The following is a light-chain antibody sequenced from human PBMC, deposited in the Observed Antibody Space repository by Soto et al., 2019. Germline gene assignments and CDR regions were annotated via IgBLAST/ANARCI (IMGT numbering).Light chain of an antibody. V-gene: IGKV1-5*01. CDR1: QRMSAW. CDR3: QRYDTYPWT. Sequence: DIQMTQSPTTLSASVGDRVIITCRASQRMSAWLAWYQQKPGIAPKLLIYDASSLEDGVPSMFSGSGSGTDFTLTINSLQPYDFATYYCQRYDTYPWTFGQGTKVDIK. J-gene: IGKJ1*01. CDR2: DAS.